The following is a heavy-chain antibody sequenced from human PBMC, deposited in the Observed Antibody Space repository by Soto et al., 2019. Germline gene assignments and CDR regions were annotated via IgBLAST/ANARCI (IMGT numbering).Heavy chain of an antibody. J-gene: IGHJ4*02. CDR2: IRGDGSEN. Sequence: EVQLVESGGGLVQPGGSLRLSCAASGFTFSDYWMSWVRQAPGKGPEWVANIRGDGSENYYVDSVKGRFTISRDNAKNTLFLQMNSLRGEDTAVYYCARCVGAVPGSNWGQGTLVTVSP. D-gene: IGHD6-19*01. V-gene: IGHV3-7*05. CDR1: GFTFSDYW. CDR3: ARCVGAVPGSN.